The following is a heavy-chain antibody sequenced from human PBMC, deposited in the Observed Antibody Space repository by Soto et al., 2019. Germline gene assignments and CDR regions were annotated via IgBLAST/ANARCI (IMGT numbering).Heavy chain of an antibody. CDR3: ARGGIVVVPAAILKVGCYYYRMDV. Sequence: SETLSLTCTVSGGSVSSGSYYWSWIRQPPGKGLEWIGYIYYSGSTNYNPSLKSRVAISVDTSKNQFSLKLSSVTAADTAVYYCARGGIVVVPAAILKVGCYYYRMDVWGQGTTVTVSS. CDR1: GGSVSSGSYY. J-gene: IGHJ6*02. D-gene: IGHD2-2*01. CDR2: IYYSGST. V-gene: IGHV4-61*01.